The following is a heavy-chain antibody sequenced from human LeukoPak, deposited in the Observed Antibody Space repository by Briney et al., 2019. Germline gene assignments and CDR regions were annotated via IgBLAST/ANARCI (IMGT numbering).Heavy chain of an antibody. CDR1: GFSFTTSW. D-gene: IGHD3-3*01. CDR2: IKQDGTEK. J-gene: IGHJ3*02. CDR3: AREARITIFGLITDINAFDI. Sequence: PGGSLRLSCAASGFSFTTSWMSWVRQAPGKGLEWVANIKQDGTEKYYVDSLKGRFTISRDNSKNTLYLQMNSLRAEDTAVYYCAREARITIFGLITDINAFDIWGQGTMVTVSS. V-gene: IGHV3-7*01.